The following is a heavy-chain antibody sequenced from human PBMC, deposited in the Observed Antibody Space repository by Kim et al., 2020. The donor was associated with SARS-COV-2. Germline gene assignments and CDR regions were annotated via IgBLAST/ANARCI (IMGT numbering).Heavy chain of an antibody. Sequence: GGSLRLSCAASGFTFNSYAMIWVRQAPGKGLEWVSGISFSGDSTYYADSVKGRFTISRDNSKNTLYLQMNSLRAGDTAEYYCARDHRRSGWYRIFDYWGQGTLVIVSS. D-gene: IGHD6-19*01. V-gene: IGHV3-23*01. J-gene: IGHJ4*02. CDR2: ISFSGDST. CDR3: ARDHRRSGWYRIFDY. CDR1: GFTFNSYA.